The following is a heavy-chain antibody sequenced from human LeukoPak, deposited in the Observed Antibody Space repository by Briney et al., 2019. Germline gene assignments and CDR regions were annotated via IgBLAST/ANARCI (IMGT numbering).Heavy chain of an antibody. J-gene: IGHJ5*02. CDR1: GFTFCSYS. CDR2: ISSSSSTI. CDR3: ARDNGYSYENWFDP. D-gene: IGHD5-18*01. V-gene: IGHV3-48*01. Sequence: GGSLRLSCAASGFTFCSYSMNWVRQAPGKGLEWVSYISSSSSTIYYADSVKGRFTISRDNAKNSLYLQMNSLRAEDTAVYYCARDNGYSYENWFDPWGQGTLVTVSS.